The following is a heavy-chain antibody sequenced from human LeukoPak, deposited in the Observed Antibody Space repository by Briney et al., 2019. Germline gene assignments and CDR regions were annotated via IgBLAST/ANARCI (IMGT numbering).Heavy chain of an antibody. D-gene: IGHD4-17*01. Sequence: PSETLSLTCAVSGGSISSSNWWSWVRQPPGKGLEWIGEIYHSGSTNYNPSLKSRVTISVDKSKNQFSLKLSSVTAADTAVYYCARDFVMTTVTTDYYYYGMDVWGQGTTVIVSS. V-gene: IGHV4-4*02. CDR1: GGSISSSNW. J-gene: IGHJ6*02. CDR2: IYHSGST. CDR3: ARDFVMTTVTTDYYYYGMDV.